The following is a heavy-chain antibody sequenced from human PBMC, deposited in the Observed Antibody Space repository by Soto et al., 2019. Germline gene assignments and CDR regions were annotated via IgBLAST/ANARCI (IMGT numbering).Heavy chain of an antibody. CDR1: GFTFSSYW. CDR2: IKQDGSEK. CDR3: ARDRRGYDFWSGYYPAGENYYYMDV. D-gene: IGHD3-3*01. J-gene: IGHJ6*03. Sequence: PGGSLRLSCAASGFTFSSYWMSWVRQAPGKGLEWVANIKQDGSEKYYVDSVKGRFTISRDNAKNSLYLQMNSLRAEDTAVYYCARDRRGYDFWSGYYPAGENYYYMDVWGKGTTVTVSS. V-gene: IGHV3-7*01.